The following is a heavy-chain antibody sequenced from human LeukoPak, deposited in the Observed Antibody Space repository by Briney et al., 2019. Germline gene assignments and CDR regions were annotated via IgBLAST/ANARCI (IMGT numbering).Heavy chain of an antibody. J-gene: IGHJ6*03. CDR2: IHSDGSIT. CDR1: GFTFSSHW. V-gene: IGHV3-74*01. CDR3: AKNTISGGHYQYYMDV. Sequence: GGSLRLSCAASGFTFSSHWMHWVRQAPGKGLVWVARIHSDGSITSYADSVEGRFTVSRDNAKNTLYLQMNSLRAEDTAVYYCAKNTISGGHYQYYMDVWGKGTTVTVSS. D-gene: IGHD3-16*02.